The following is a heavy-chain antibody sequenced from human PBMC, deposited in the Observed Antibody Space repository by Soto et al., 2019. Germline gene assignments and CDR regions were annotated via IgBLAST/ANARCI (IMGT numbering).Heavy chain of an antibody. CDR2: ITHSGNT. D-gene: IGHD3-9*01. CDR3: ARGEIYYESSTGYYHPFYFDY. Sequence: QVQLQQWGAGLLKPSETLSLTCGVYGGSFSGYYWTWIRQSPGTGLEWIGEITHSGNTNYNPSLKSRVTISVDTCKDQFSLNLSSVTAADTAVYYCARGEIYYESSTGYYHPFYFDYWGQGTLVTVSS. V-gene: IGHV4-34*01. J-gene: IGHJ4*02. CDR1: GGSFSGYY.